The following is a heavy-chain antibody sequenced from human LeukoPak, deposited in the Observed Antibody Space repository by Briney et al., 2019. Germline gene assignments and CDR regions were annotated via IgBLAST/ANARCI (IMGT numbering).Heavy chain of an antibody. CDR1: GFTFSSYG. CDR2: IYYDGSHK. Sequence: LSGRSLRLSCAASGFTFSSYGMHWVRQAPGKGLEWVAVIYYDGSHKYYADSVKGRFTISRDNSKNTLYLQMNSLRAEDTAVYYCARERTYYFDYWGQGTLVTVSS. D-gene: IGHD1-1*01. CDR3: ARERTYYFDY. V-gene: IGHV3-30*03. J-gene: IGHJ4*02.